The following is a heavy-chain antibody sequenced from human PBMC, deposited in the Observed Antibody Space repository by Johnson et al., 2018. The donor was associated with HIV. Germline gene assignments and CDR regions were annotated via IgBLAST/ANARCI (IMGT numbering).Heavy chain of an antibody. CDR1: DFTFSSYG. CDR2: IRYDETIK. D-gene: IGHD3-10*01. CDR3: ARDFVSFGECTAFEI. J-gene: IGHJ3*02. Sequence: QVQLVESGGGVVQPGGSLRLSCAASDFTFSSYGMHWVRQAPGKGLEWVAFIRYDETIKYYGDSVKGRFTISRDNAKNSLYLQMNSMRAEDTALYYCARDFVSFGECTAFEIWGQGTMVAFSS. V-gene: IGHV3-30*02.